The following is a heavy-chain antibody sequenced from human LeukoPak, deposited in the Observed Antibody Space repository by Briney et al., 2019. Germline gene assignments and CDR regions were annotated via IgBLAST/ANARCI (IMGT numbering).Heavy chain of an antibody. CDR1: GGTFSSYA. V-gene: IGHV1-69*06. J-gene: IGHJ4*02. D-gene: IGHD3-22*01. CDR3: ARRAGDYSHPYDY. CDR2: IIPIFGTA. Sequence: ASVKVSCKASGGTFSSYAISWVRQAPGQGLEWMGGIIPIFGTANYAQKFQGRVTITADKSTSTAYMELNSLRAEDTAVYYCARRAGDYSHPYDYWGQGTLVTVSS.